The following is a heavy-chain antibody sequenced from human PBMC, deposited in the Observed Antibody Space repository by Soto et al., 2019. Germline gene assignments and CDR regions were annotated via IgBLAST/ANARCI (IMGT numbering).Heavy chain of an antibody. CDR2: IKGDGSET. D-gene: IGHD5-12*01. CDR3: LRGNSGYGNFDY. Sequence: PGGSLRLSCAASGFTFSSYWMDWVRQAPGKGLVWVSRIKGDGSETNYADSVKGRFTISRDNAKNTLYLQLNSLRAEDTAVYYCLRGNSGYGNFDYWGQGTRVTVSS. J-gene: IGHJ4*02. V-gene: IGHV3-74*01. CDR1: GFTFSSYW.